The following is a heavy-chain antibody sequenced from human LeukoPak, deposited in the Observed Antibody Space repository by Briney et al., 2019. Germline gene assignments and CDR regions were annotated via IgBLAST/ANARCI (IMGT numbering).Heavy chain of an antibody. D-gene: IGHD6-6*01. J-gene: IGHJ2*01. CDR2: IIPIFGTA. CDR3: ARGGDYSSPLYFDL. CDR1: GGTFSSYA. Sequence: ASVKVSCKASGGTFSSYAISWVRQAPGQGLEWMGGIIPIFGTANYAQKFQGRVTITTDESTSTAYMELSSLRSEDTAVYYCARGGDYSSPLYFDLWGRGTLVTVSS. V-gene: IGHV1-69*05.